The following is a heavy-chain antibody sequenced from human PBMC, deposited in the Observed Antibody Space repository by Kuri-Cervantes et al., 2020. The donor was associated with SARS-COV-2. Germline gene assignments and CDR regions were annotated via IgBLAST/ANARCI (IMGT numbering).Heavy chain of an antibody. CDR2: IYYSGST. CDR3: ARQMMSTITIFGVVITRHWFDP. Sequence: SETLSLTCTVSGGSISSSSYYWGWIRQPPGKGLEWIGSIYYSGSTYYNPSLKSRVTISVDTSENQFSLKLSSVTAADTAVYYCARQMMSTITIFGVVITRHWFDPWGQGTLVTVSS. J-gene: IGHJ5*02. CDR1: GGSISSSSYY. D-gene: IGHD3-3*01. V-gene: IGHV4-39*01.